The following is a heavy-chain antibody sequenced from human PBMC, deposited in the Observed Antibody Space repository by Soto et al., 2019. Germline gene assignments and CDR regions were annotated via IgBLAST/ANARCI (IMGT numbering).Heavy chain of an antibody. D-gene: IGHD2-21*02. CDR3: AKVNCGRDCSFEN. CDR1: GFIFGSYD. CDR2: ISGSGGVT. V-gene: IGHV3-23*01. J-gene: IGHJ4*02. Sequence: GGSLRLSCEASGFIFGSYDMCWVRQAPGKGLEWVSDISGSGGVTHYADSVKGRFTISRDNSRNTVSLQMNSLRAEDTAVYFCAKVNCGRDCSFENWGQGTMVTVSS.